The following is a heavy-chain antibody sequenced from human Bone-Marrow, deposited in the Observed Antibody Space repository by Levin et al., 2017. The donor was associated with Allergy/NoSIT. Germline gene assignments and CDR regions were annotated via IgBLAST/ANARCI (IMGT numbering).Heavy chain of an antibody. CDR2: IYYSGST. J-gene: IGHJ3*02. V-gene: IGHV4-39*01. CDR1: GGSISSSSYY. Sequence: PSETLSLTCTVSGGSISSSSYYWGWIRQPPGKGLEWIGSIYYSGSTYYNPSLKSRVTISVDTSKNQFSLKLSSVTAADTAVYYCARRVVDLNPVDAFDIWGQGTMVTVSS. CDR3: ARRVVDLNPVDAFDI. D-gene: IGHD3/OR15-3a*01.